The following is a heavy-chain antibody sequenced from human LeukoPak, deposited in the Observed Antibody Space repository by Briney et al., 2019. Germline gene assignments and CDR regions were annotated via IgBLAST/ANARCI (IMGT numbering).Heavy chain of an antibody. V-gene: IGHV3-33*01. D-gene: IGHD3-22*01. CDR1: RFTFSSYG. CDR2: IWYDGSNK. Sequence: GGSLRLSCAASRFTFSSYGMHWVRQAPGKGLEWVAVIWYDGSNKYYADSVKGRFTISRDNSKNTLYLQMNSLRAEDTAVYYCARDGWYYDSSGERYFDLWGRGTLVTVSS. J-gene: IGHJ2*01. CDR3: ARDGWYYDSSGERYFDL.